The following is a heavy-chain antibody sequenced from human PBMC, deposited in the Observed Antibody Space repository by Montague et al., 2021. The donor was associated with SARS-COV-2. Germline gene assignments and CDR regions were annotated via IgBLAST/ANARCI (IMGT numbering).Heavy chain of an antibody. D-gene: IGHD6-13*01. CDR1: RDSVSTNNTT. CDR3: GRVFAPAGTFDF. V-gene: IGHV6-1*01. CDR2: TYFRSKWYN. J-gene: IGHJ4*02. Sequence: CAISRDSVSTNNTTWNWVGQSPSGDLEWLGRTYFRSKWYNDYAVSVKSRITINPDTSKNQFSLQLKSVTPKDTAIYFCGRVFAPAGTFDFWGQGTLVTVSS.